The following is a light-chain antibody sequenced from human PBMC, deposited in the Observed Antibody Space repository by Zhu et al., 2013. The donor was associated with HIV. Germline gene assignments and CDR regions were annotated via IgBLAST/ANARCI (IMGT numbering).Light chain of an antibody. CDR1: QGVNSKF. V-gene: IGKV3-20*01. CDR3: QLYGGSGWLT. J-gene: IGKJ4*01. CDR2: GAS. Sequence: EAVLTQSPGTLSLSPGERATLSCRASQGVNSKFLAWYHQKPGQAPRLLIYGASSRAAGIPDRFSGRGSGTDSTLIISRLEPEDFAVYYCQLYGGSGWLTFGGGTKVEIK.